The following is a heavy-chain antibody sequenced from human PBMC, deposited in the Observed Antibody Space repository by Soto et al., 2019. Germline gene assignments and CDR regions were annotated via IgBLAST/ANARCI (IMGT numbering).Heavy chain of an antibody. Sequence: SQTLSLTCAISGDRVSSSSVSWNWIRQSPSRGLEWLGRTYYRSKWYNDYAESVKSRITINPDTSKNQFSLHLNSVTPEDTVVYYCVRLIGNSWLDFWGQGTLVTVSS. V-gene: IGHV6-1*01. CDR3: VRLIGNSWLDF. D-gene: IGHD1-26*01. CDR1: GDRVSSSSVS. J-gene: IGHJ5*01. CDR2: TYYRSKWYN.